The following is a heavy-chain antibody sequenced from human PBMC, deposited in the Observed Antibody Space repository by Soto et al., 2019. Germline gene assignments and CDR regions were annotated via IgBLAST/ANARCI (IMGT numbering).Heavy chain of an antibody. Sequence: SGPTLVNPTETLTLTCTFSGFSLSARGEAVGWIRQPPGKALEWLAIIYWDDDKHYSPSLRTTFSITKDTSKNQVVLTMTNMDPVDTATYYCVHSRCGGDCLQSYSSHYYYGMDIWGQGTTVTISS. CDR3: VHSRCGGDCLQSYSSHYYYGMDI. CDR2: IYWDDDK. V-gene: IGHV2-5*02. D-gene: IGHD2-21*02. CDR1: GFSLSARGEA. J-gene: IGHJ6*02.